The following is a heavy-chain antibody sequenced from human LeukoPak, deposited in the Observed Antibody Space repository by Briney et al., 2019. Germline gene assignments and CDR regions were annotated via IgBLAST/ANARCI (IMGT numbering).Heavy chain of an antibody. CDR2: IWYDGSNK. J-gene: IGHJ5*02. V-gene: IGHV3-33*01. D-gene: IGHD2-15*01. CDR3: ARDQRVVVAATGWFDP. Sequence: PGGSLRLSCAASGFTFSSYGMHWVRQAPGKGLEWVAVIWYDGSNKYYADFVKGRFTISRDNSKNTLYLQMNSLRAEDTAVYYCARDQRVVVAATGWFDPWGQGTLVTVSS. CDR1: GFTFSSYG.